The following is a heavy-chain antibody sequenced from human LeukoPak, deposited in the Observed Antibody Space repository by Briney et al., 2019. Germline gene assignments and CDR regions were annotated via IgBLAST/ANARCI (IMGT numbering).Heavy chain of an antibody. V-gene: IGHV5-51*01. CDR3: ARRRLTNDYGDYVDAFDI. CDR1: GYSLTSYW. D-gene: IGHD4-17*01. CDR2: IHPGDSDT. Sequence: GESLKISCKGSGYSLTSYWIGWVRQMPGKGLEWMGIIHPGDSDTRYSSSFQGQVTISADKSISTAYLQWSSLKASDTAMYYCARRRLTNDYGDYVDAFDIWGQGTMVTVSS. J-gene: IGHJ3*02.